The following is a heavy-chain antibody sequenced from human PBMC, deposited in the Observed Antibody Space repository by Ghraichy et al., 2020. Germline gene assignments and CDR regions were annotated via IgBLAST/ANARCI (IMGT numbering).Heavy chain of an antibody. CDR3: ARVSCSGGSCSQKVYYFNY. Sequence: ETLSLTCTVSGGSISSYYWSWIRQPAGKGLEWIGRIYTSGSTNYNPSLKSRVTMSVDTSKNQFSLKLSSVTAADTAVYYCARVSCSGGSCSQKVYYFNYWGQGTLVTVSS. CDR2: IYTSGST. J-gene: IGHJ4*02. CDR1: GGSISSYY. V-gene: IGHV4-4*07. D-gene: IGHD2-15*01.